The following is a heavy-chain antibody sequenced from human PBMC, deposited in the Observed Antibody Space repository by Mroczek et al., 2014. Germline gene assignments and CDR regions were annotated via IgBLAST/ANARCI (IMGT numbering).Heavy chain of an antibody. V-gene: IGHV4-34*01. CDR3: ARDEGAFLEWLPHY. CDR1: GGSFSGYY. CDR2: INHSGST. J-gene: IGHJ4*02. D-gene: IGHD3-3*02. Sequence: QVQLQQSGAGLLKPSETLSLTCAVYGGSFSGYYWSWIRQPPGKGLEWIGEINHSGSTNYNPSLKSRVTISVDTSKNQFSLKLSSVTAADTAVYYCARDEGAFLEWLPHYWGQGTLVTVSS.